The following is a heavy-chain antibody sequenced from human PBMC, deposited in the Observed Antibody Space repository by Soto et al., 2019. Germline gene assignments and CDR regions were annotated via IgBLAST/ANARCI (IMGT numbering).Heavy chain of an antibody. Sequence: EVQLVESGGGLVKPGGSLRLSCAASGFTFSKAWMSWVRQAPGKGLEWVGRIKSKTDGGTTDYAAPVKGRFTISRDDSKNTLYLQMNSLKTEDTAVYYCTTHSPAPVPAAMGFDYWGQGTLVTVSS. V-gene: IGHV3-15*01. CDR1: GFTFSKAW. CDR3: TTHSPAPVPAAMGFDY. D-gene: IGHD2-2*01. J-gene: IGHJ4*02. CDR2: IKSKTDGGTT.